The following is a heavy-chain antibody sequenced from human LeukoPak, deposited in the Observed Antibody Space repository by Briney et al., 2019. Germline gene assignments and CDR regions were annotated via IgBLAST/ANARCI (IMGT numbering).Heavy chain of an antibody. CDR2: INPNSGGT. V-gene: IGHV1-2*02. CDR1: GYTFTGYH. CDR3: ARDRAVAAINWFDP. Sequence: GASVKVSRKASGYTFTGYHMHWVRQPPGQGLEWMGWINPNSGGTNYAQKFQGRVTMTRDTSISTAYMELSRLRSDDTAVYYCARDRAVAAINWFDPWGLRTLVSVSS. D-gene: IGHD2-21*02. J-gene: IGHJ5*02.